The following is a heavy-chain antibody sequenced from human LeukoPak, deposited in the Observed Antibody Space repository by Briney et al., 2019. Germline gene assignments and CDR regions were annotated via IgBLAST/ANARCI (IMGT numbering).Heavy chain of an antibody. CDR3: ARDGYNSGFDY. D-gene: IGHD5-24*01. CDR2: IYTSGST. CDR1: GGSISSYY. J-gene: IGHJ4*02. Sequence: PSETLSLTXTVSGGSISSYYWSWIRQPAGKGLEWIGRIYTSGSTNYNPSLKGRVTMSVDTSKNQFSLKLSSVTAADTAVYYCARDGYNSGFDYWGQGTLVTVSS. V-gene: IGHV4-4*07.